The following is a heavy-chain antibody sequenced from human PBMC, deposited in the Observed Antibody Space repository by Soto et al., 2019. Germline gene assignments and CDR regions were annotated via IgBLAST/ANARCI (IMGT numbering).Heavy chain of an antibody. D-gene: IGHD3-10*01. V-gene: IGHV3-74*01. J-gene: IGHJ4*02. CDR2: IDSGGRTT. CDR1: GFTFSSDW. Sequence: GGSLRLSCAASGFTFSSDWMHWFRQAPGKGLVWVSRIDSGGRTTAYADSVKGRFTISRDNAKNTLYLQMNGLRAEDTALYYCARWFTYGNFDYFDYWGQGTQVTVSS. CDR3: ARWFTYGNFDYFDY.